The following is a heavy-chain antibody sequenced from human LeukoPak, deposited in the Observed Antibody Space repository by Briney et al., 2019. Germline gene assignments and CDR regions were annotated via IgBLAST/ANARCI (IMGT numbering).Heavy chain of an antibody. J-gene: IGHJ4*02. Sequence: ASVKVSCKASGYTFTAYYMHWVRQAPGQGPEWMGWINPNTGDTKYSQKFQGRVTMTRDMSITTTYMELSRLRSDDTAVYYCARDLAASGTDYWGQGTLVTVSP. CDR1: GYTFTAYY. CDR2: INPNTGDT. D-gene: IGHD6-13*01. CDR3: ARDLAASGTDY. V-gene: IGHV1-2*02.